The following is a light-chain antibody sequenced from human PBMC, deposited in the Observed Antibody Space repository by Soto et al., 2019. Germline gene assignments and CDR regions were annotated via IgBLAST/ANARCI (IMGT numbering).Light chain of an antibody. CDR2: GAS. CDR1: QSVSSS. Sequence: EIVMTQSPATLSVSPGERVTLSCRASQSVSSSLAWYQQKPGQAPRLLIYGASSRATGIPDRFSGSGSGTDFTLTISRLEPEDFAVYYCQQYGSSPETFGQGTKVEIK. CDR3: QQYGSSPET. V-gene: IGKV3-20*01. J-gene: IGKJ1*01.